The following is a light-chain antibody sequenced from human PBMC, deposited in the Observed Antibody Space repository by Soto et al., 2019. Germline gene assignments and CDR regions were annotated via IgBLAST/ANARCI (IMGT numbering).Light chain of an antibody. V-gene: IGLV1-40*01. J-gene: IGLJ2*01. CDR1: SSNIGAHFD. Sequence: QSVLTQPPSVSGAPGQSVTISCTGDSSNIGAHFDVHWYQHRPGTAPKLLIYDNNNQPSGVPARFSGSTSGTSASLAIAGLQAEDEADYYCQSSAARLSALFGGGTKLTVL. CDR2: DNN. CDR3: QSSAARLSAL.